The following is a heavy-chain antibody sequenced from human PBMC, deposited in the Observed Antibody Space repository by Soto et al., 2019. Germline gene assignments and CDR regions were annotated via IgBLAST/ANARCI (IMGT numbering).Heavy chain of an antibody. CDR2: ISANGAST. D-gene: IGHD3-22*01. CDR1: GFTFSNYA. Sequence: GGSLRLSCAASGFTFSNYAMSWVRQAPGKGLEWVSAISANGASTYYADSVKGRFTISRDISKNTLSLQMSSLRAEDTAVYYYAKIAHASSGYYTDYWGQGTLVTVSS. CDR3: AKIAHASSGYYTDY. V-gene: IGHV3-23*01. J-gene: IGHJ4*02.